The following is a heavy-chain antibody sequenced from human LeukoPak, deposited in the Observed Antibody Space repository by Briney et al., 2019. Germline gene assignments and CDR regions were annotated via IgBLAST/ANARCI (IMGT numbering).Heavy chain of an antibody. V-gene: IGHV1-69*05. D-gene: IGHD3-22*01. CDR1: GGTYSSYA. CDR3: ARSTYYYDSSGSVDAFDI. CDR2: IIPIFGTA. J-gene: IGHJ3*02. Sequence: SVKVSCKASGGTYSSYAISWVRQAPGQGLEWMGGIIPIFGTANYAQKFQGRVTITTDESTSTAYMELSSLRSEDTAVYYCARSTYYYDSSGSVDAFDIWGQGTMVTVSS.